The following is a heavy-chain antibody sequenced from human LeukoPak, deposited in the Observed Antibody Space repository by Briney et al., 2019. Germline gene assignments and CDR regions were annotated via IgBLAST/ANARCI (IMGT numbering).Heavy chain of an antibody. D-gene: IGHD5-18*01. V-gene: IGHV4-34*01. CDR1: GGSFSGYY. Sequence: SETLSLTCAVYGGSFSGYYWSWIRQPPGKGLEWIGEINHSGSTNYNPSLKSRVTISVDTSKNQFSLKLSSVTAADTAVYYCARRRPHSYGYLYFDYWGRGTLVTVSS. CDR2: INHSGST. J-gene: IGHJ4*02. CDR3: ARRRPHSYGYLYFDY.